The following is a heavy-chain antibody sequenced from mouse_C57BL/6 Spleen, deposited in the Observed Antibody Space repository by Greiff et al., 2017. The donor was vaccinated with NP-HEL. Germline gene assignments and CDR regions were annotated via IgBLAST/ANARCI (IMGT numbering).Heavy chain of an antibody. D-gene: IGHD1-1*01. CDR2: IYPGDGDT. V-gene: IGHV1-82*01. Sequence: VQLKQSGPELVKPGASVKISCKASGYAFSSSWMNWVKQRPGKGLEWIGRIYPGDGDTNYNGKFKGKATLTADKSSSTAYMQLSSLTSEDSAVYFCARYGSSPFDYWGQGTTLTVSS. CDR3: ARYGSSPFDY. J-gene: IGHJ2*01. CDR1: GYAFSSSW.